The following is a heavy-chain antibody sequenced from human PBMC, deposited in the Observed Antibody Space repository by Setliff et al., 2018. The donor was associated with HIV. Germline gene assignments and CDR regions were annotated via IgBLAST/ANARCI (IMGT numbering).Heavy chain of an antibody. CDR3: ARMSISASVYFDY. D-gene: IGHD6-25*01. CDR2: IYHTGAT. Sequence: SETLSLTCTVSGGSISCDDHYWSWIRQPPGKGLEWIGYIYHTGATYYKSSLESRLTISVDTSKNQFSLKLNSVTAADTAVYFCARMSISASVYFDYWGQGSQVTVSS. CDR1: GGSISCDDHY. J-gene: IGHJ4*02. V-gene: IGHV4-30-4*01.